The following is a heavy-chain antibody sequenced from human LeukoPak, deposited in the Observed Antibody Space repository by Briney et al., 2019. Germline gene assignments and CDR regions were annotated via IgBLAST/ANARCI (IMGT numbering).Heavy chain of an antibody. Sequence: SEAVSLTCAVYGGSFSGYYLSWIRQPPAKGVEWIGEINHSGSTNYNPSLKRRVTISVDASKKQISLKLSSVAAADTAVYYCARGGTANYFDYWGQGTLVTVSS. CDR2: INHSGST. V-gene: IGHV4-34*01. CDR3: ARGGTANYFDY. CDR1: GGSFSGYY. J-gene: IGHJ4*02.